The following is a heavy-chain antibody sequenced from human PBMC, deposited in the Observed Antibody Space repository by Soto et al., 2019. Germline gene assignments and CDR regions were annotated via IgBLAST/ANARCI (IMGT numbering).Heavy chain of an antibody. CDR1: GFSFSDCG. V-gene: IGHV3-30*18. J-gene: IGHJ6*02. CDR2: ISYDGSNK. D-gene: IGHD3-22*01. CDR3: AKDNDDSYESGPPPPGYYYGMDV. Sequence: PGGSLRLSCAASGFSFSDCGMHWVRQAPGKGLEWVAVISYDGSNKYYADSVKGRFTISRDNSKNTLYLQMNTLRAEDTALYYGAKDNDDSYESGPPPPGYYYGMDVWGQGTTVTVSS.